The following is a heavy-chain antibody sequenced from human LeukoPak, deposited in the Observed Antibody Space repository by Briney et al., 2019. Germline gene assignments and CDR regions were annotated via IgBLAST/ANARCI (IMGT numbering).Heavy chain of an antibody. CDR3: ASRIAARLGVFDY. V-gene: IGHV4-38-2*01. J-gene: IGHJ4*02. CDR1: GYSISSGYY. CDR2: VYHSGST. Sequence: SETLSLTCAVSGYSISSGYYWGWIRQPPGKGLEWIGSVYHSGSTYYNPSLKSRVTISVDTSKNQSSLKLSSVTAADTAVYYCASRIAARLGVFDYWGQGTLVTVSS. D-gene: IGHD6-6*01.